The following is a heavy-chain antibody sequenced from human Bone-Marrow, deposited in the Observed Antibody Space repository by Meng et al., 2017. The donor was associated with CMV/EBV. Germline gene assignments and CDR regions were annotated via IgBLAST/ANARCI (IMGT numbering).Heavy chain of an antibody. D-gene: IGHD3-9*01. CDR2: IRYDGSNK. V-gene: IGHV3-30*02. CDR1: GFTFSSYG. J-gene: IGHJ4*02. CDR3: AGRYGLDY. Sequence: GESLKISCAASGFTFSSYGMHWVRQAPGKGLEWVAFIRYDGSNKYYADSVKGRFTISRDNSKNTLYLQMNSLRAEDTAVYYCAGRYGLDYWGQGTLVTVSS.